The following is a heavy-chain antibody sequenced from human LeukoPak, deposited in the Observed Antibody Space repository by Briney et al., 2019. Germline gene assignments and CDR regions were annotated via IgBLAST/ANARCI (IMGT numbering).Heavy chain of an antibody. Sequence: ASVKVSCKASGYTFTSYGISWVRQAPGQGLEWMGCISAYNGNTNYAQKLKGRVTMTTDTSTSTAYMKLRSLRSDDTAVYYCARETPGGSSGWLEPFDYWGQGTLVTVSS. CDR3: ARETPGGSSGWLEPFDY. CDR2: ISAYNGNT. J-gene: IGHJ4*02. D-gene: IGHD6-19*01. CDR1: GYTFTSYG. V-gene: IGHV1-18*01.